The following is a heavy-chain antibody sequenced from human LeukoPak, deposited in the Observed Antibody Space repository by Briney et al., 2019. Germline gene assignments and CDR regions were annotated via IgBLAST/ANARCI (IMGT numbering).Heavy chain of an antibody. CDR1: GYTFTGYY. CDR3: ARDFYDSSGYYQDLDY. D-gene: IGHD3-22*01. CDR2: INPSGGST. Sequence: ASVKVSCKASGYTFTGYYMHWVRQAPGQGLEWMGIINPSGGSTSYAQKFQGRVTMTRDMSTSTVYMELRSLRSEDTAVYYCARDFYDSSGYYQDLDYWGQGTLVTVSS. J-gene: IGHJ4*02. V-gene: IGHV1-46*01.